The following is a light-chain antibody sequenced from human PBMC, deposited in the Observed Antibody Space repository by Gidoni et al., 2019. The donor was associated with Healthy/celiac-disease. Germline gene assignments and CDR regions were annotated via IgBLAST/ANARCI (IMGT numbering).Light chain of an antibody. CDR1: KLGDNY. V-gene: IGLV3-1*01. Sequence: SYELTQPPSVSVSPGQTASITCSGDKLGDNYACWYQQKPGQSPVLVIYQDSKRPSGIPERVSGSNSGNTATLTISGTQAMDEADYYCQAWDSSTLLYVFGTGTKVTVL. J-gene: IGLJ1*01. CDR2: QDS. CDR3: QAWDSSTLLYV.